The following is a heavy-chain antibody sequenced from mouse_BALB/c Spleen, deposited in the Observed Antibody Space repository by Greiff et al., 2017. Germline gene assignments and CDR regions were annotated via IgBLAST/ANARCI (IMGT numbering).Heavy chain of an antibody. CDR2: ISSGGSYT. CDR3: ARRDDGYPFAY. V-gene: IGHV5-6*02. CDR1: GFTFSSYG. J-gene: IGHJ3*01. D-gene: IGHD2-3*01. Sequence: EVMLVESGGDLVKPGGSLKLSCAASGFTFSSYGMSWVRQTPDKRLEWVATISSGGSYTYYPDSVKGRFTISRDNAKNTLYLQMSSLKSEDTAMYYCARRDDGYPFAYWGQGTLVTVSA.